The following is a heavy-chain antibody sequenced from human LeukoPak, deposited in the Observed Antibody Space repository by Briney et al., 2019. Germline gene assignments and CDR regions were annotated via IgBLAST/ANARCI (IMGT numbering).Heavy chain of an antibody. Sequence: GGSLRLSCAASGFTFSSYSMNWVRQAPGKGLEWVSSISSSSSYIYYADSVKGRFTISRDNAKNSLYLQMNSLRAEDTAVYYCARDPGGIVGATDAFDIWGQGTMVTVSS. V-gene: IGHV3-21*01. CDR2: ISSSSSYI. D-gene: IGHD1-26*01. CDR1: GFTFSSYS. J-gene: IGHJ3*02. CDR3: ARDPGGIVGATDAFDI.